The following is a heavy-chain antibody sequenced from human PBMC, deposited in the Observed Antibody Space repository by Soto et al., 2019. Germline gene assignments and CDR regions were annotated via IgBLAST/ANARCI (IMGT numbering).Heavy chain of an antibody. CDR1: GYTFSNYG. CDR3: ARDLVPGYTGFSDY. D-gene: IGHD5-12*01. CDR2: ISAYNGNT. J-gene: IGHJ4*01. Sequence: ASVKVSCKTSGYTFSNYGTNWVRQAPGQGLEWMGWISAYNGNTNFAQKLQGRVSLTTDTSSTTAYMELRSLTSDDTAVYYCARDLVPGYTGFSDYWG. V-gene: IGHV1-18*01.